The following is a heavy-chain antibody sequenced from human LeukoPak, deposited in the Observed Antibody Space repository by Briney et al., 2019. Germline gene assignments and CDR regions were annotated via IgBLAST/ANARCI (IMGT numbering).Heavy chain of an antibody. J-gene: IGHJ3*02. CDR2: MYYSGST. D-gene: IGHD6-19*01. CDR1: GGSISSGGYY. V-gene: IGHV4-31*03. CDR3: ARDPHSSGWHDAFDI. Sequence: PSQTLSLTCTVSGGSISSGGYYWSWIRQHPGKGLEWIGYMYYSGSTYYNPSLKSRVTISVDTSKNQFSLKLSSVTAADTAVYYCARDPHSSGWHDAFDIWGQGTMVTVSS.